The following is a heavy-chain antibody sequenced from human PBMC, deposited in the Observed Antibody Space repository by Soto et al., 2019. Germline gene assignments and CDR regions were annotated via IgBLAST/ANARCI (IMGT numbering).Heavy chain of an antibody. CDR2: MNPNSGNT. V-gene: IGHV1-8*01. Sequence: ASVKVSCKASGYTFTSYDINWVRQATGQGLEWMGWMNPNSGNTGYAQKFQGRVTMTRNTSISTAYMELRSLRSDDTAVYYCARGVAARLNYYYYYMDVWGKGTTVTVSS. J-gene: IGHJ6*03. D-gene: IGHD6-6*01. CDR3: ARGVAARLNYYYYYMDV. CDR1: GYTFTSYD.